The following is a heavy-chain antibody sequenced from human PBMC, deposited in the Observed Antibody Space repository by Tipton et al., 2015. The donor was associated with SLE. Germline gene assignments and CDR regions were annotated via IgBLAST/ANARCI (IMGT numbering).Heavy chain of an antibody. CDR2: INVDGTTT. V-gene: IGHV3-74*01. D-gene: IGHD1-26*01. J-gene: IGHJ4*02. CDR3: VRGSNGGFAY. Sequence: GSLRLSCTVSGFSFSHYWMHWVRQAPGQELVWVSYINVDGTTTAYADFVKGRFTISRDNPKNTLYLQVNSLTAEDTAVYYCVRGSNGGFAYWGQGTLVTVSS. CDR1: GFSFSHYW.